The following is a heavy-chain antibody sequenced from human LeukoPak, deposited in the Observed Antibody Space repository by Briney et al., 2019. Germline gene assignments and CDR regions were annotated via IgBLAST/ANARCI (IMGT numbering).Heavy chain of an antibody. J-gene: IGHJ5*02. V-gene: IGHV3-11*01. CDR1: GFTFNDYY. Sequence: GGSLRLSCAASGFTFNDYYMSWIRQAPGKGLEWLSYINIGGTNTHYADSVKGRFTISRDNAKKSQYLEMNNLRAEDTAVYYCATDGAGFDTWGQGVLVTVSS. CDR3: ATDGAGFDT. CDR2: INIGGTNT.